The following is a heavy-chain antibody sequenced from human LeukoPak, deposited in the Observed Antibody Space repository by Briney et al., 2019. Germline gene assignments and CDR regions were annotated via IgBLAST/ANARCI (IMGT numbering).Heavy chain of an antibody. D-gene: IGHD1-26*01. Sequence: GGSLRLSCAASGFTFSNVWMSWVRQAPGKGLEWVAHINEDGTDKYYVDSVTGRFTISRDNTKNSLYLQMSSLRDEDTAVYYCATWSNAWEFDYWGQGALVSVSS. CDR1: GFTFSNVW. V-gene: IGHV3-7*05. CDR2: INEDGTDK. J-gene: IGHJ4*02. CDR3: ATWSNAWEFDY.